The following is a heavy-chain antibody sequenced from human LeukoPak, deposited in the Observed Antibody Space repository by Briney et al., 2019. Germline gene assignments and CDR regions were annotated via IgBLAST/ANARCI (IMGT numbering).Heavy chain of an antibody. Sequence: GGSLRLSCAASGFTFSNFAMTWVRQAPGKGLEWVSVISGSGGNTYYADSVKGRFTISRDNSKSTLYLQMTSLRAEDTAVYYCANNFRHSGSYYGFDYWGQGALVTVSS. D-gene: IGHD1-26*01. CDR3: ANNFRHSGSYYGFDY. J-gene: IGHJ4*02. CDR1: GFTFSNFA. CDR2: ISGSGGNT. V-gene: IGHV3-23*01.